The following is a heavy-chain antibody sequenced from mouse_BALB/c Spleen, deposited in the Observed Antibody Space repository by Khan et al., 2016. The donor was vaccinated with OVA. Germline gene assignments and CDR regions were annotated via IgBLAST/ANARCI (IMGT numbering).Heavy chain of an antibody. CDR1: GYSFTGYF. V-gene: IGHV1-20*02. J-gene: IGHJ2*01. CDR3: TRIYRSDFDY. D-gene: IGHD1-1*01. Sequence: IQLVQSGPELVRSGASVKISCKASGYSFTGYFMNWVMQSHGKSLEWIGRINPHIGETFYNQRFKDKATLTVDESSSTAHMELRSLASEDSAVYYCTRIYRSDFDYWGQGTTLTVSS. CDR2: INPHIGET.